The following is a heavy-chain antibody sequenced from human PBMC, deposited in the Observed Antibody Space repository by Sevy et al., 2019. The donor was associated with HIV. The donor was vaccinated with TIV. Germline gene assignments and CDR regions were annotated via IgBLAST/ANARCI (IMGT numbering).Heavy chain of an antibody. D-gene: IGHD4-17*01. J-gene: IGHJ4*02. Sequence: ASVKVSCKASGYTFTGYYMHWVRQAPGHWLEWMGRINPNSGGTNYAQKFQGRVTMTRDTSISTAYMELSRLRSDDTAVYYCARDHYGGNLGFDYWGQGTLVTVSS. V-gene: IGHV1-2*06. CDR2: INPNSGGT. CDR1: GYTFTGYY. CDR3: ARDHYGGNLGFDY.